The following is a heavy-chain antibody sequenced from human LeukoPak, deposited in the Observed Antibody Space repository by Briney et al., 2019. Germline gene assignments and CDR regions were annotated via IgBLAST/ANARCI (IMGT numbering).Heavy chain of an antibody. CDR3: ANGAAAGLGDFDY. D-gene: IGHD6-13*01. V-gene: IGHV3-30*02. CDR2: IRYDGSNK. CDR1: GFTFSSYA. J-gene: IGHJ4*02. Sequence: GGSLRLSCAASGFTFSSYAMSWVRQAPGKGLEWVAFIRYDGSNKYYADSVKGRFTISRDNSKNTLYLQMNSLRAEDTAVYYCANGAAAGLGDFDYWGQGTLVTVSS.